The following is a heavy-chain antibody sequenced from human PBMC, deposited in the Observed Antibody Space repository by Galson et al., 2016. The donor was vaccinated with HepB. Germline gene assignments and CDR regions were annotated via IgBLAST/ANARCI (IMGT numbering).Heavy chain of an antibody. Sequence: SVKVSCKASGITLSRLSVTWVRQAPGQGLEWMGTSIPFFGTTNYVQRFQGRVAMTADDSTTTVYMQLSSLRSDDTAVYYCARDNGDYGGPNYYDPWGQGTLVTVSS. D-gene: IGHD4-17*01. CDR2: SIPFFGTT. CDR3: ARDNGDYGGPNYYDP. J-gene: IGHJ5*02. CDR1: GITLSRLS. V-gene: IGHV1-69*13.